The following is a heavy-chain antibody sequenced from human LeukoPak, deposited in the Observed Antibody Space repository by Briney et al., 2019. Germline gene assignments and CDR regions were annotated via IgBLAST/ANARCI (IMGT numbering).Heavy chain of an antibody. Sequence: GGSLRLSCAASGFTFSNYGMHWVRQAPGKGLEWVADISYDGSKKYYADSVKGRFTISRDNSKNTLYLQVNSLRSDDTAVYYCARDEEWVDTHMALDYWGQGTLVTVSS. V-gene: IGHV3-30*03. CDR2: ISYDGSKK. D-gene: IGHD1-26*01. CDR3: ARDEEWVDTHMALDY. J-gene: IGHJ4*02. CDR1: GFTFSNYG.